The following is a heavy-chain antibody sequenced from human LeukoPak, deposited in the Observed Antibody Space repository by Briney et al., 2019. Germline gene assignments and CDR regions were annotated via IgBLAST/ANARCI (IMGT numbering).Heavy chain of an antibody. CDR1: GYTYTSDA. D-gene: IGHD1-14*01. CDR3: ARTTITSDY. V-gene: IGHV7-4-1*02. CDR2: INTNTGNP. Sequence: GASVKVSCKASGYTYTSDAMNWVRQAPGQWLEWMGWINTNTGNPTYAQGFTGRFVFSLDTSVSTAYLQISSLKAEDTAVYYCARTTITSDYWGQGTLVTVSS. J-gene: IGHJ4*02.